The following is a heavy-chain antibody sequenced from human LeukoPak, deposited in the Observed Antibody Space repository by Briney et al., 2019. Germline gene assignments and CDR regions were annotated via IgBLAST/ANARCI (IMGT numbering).Heavy chain of an antibody. CDR3: AKSFGPVIAAAGTGAD. CDR1: GFTFSSYA. J-gene: IGHJ4*02. CDR2: ISDSGTNT. D-gene: IGHD6-13*01. Sequence: GGSLRLSCAASGFTFSSYAMTWVRQAPGKGLEWVSVISDSGTNTDYADSVKGRFTISRDNSKNTLYLQMNSLRAEDTAVYYCAKSFGPVIAAAGTGADWGQGTLVTVSS. V-gene: IGHV3-23*01.